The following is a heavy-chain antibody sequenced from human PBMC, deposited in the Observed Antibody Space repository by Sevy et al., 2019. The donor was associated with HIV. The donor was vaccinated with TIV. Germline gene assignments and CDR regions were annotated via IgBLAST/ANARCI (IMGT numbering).Heavy chain of an antibody. CDR3: ARNNCSITNCYMGDVFDI. Sequence: GGSLRLSCAASGFTFSSYSMNWVHQAPGKELEWVSSIRGISNYIYYADSMKGRFTVSRDNARNSLYLQMNSLRAEDTAVYYCARNNCSITNCYMGDVFDIWGQGTMVTVSS. J-gene: IGHJ3*02. V-gene: IGHV3-21*01. D-gene: IGHD2-2*02. CDR2: IRGISNYI. CDR1: GFTFSSYS.